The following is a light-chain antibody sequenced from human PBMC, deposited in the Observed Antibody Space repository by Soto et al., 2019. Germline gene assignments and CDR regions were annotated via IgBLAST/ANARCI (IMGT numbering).Light chain of an antibody. CDR2: LNSDGSH. V-gene: IGLV4-69*01. J-gene: IGLJ2*01. CDR3: QTGGAGSP. Sequence: QLVLTQSPSASASLGASVKLTRTLSSGHSSYAIAWHQQQPEKGPRYLMKLNSDGSHSKGDGIPDRFSGSSSGAERYLTISSLQSEDEADYYCQTGGAGSPFGGGTKLTVL. CDR1: SGHSSYA.